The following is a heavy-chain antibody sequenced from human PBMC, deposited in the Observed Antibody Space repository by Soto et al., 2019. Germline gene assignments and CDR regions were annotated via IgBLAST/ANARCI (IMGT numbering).Heavy chain of an antibody. V-gene: IGHV3-9*01. CDR2: INWNGGTT. Sequence: EVQLVESGGGLVKPGRSLRLSCIASGFTFDNYAMHWVRQAPGKGLEWVSGINWNGGTTNYADSVQGRFTNCRDNGKNSLYLQMNSLRIEDTAFYYYTKDSRSSGCLRDFDYLGQGTLVTVSS. CDR1: GFTFDNYA. J-gene: IGHJ4*02. D-gene: IGHD6-19*01. CDR3: TKDSRSSGCLRDFDY.